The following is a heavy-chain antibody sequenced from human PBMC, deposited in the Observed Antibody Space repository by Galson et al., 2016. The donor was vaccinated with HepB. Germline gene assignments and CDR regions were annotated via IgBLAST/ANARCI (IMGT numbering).Heavy chain of an antibody. CDR1: GFTFSSYA. Sequence: SLRLSCAASGFTFSSYAMTWVRQAPGKGLEWVSGISGSGANTYYANAVKGRFTISRANSNNTLALQVNSLRAEDTALYFCARYSDSWAPFDYWGQGSLVTVSS. CDR2: ISGSGANT. D-gene: IGHD6-13*01. V-gene: IGHV3-23*01. CDR3: ARYSDSWAPFDY. J-gene: IGHJ4*02.